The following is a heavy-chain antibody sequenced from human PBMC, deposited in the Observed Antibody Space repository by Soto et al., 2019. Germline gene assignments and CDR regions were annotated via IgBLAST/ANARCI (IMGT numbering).Heavy chain of an antibody. CDR1: GFTFSSYG. V-gene: IGHV3-33*01. CDR2: IWYDGSNK. Sequence: GGSLRLSCAASGFTFSSYGMHWVRQAPGKGLEWVAVIWYDGSNKYYADSVKGRFTISRDNSKNTLYLQMNSLRAEDTAVYYCARARPGPGGNWFDPWGRGTLVTVSS. CDR3: ARARPGPGGNWFDP. D-gene: IGHD3-16*01. J-gene: IGHJ5*02.